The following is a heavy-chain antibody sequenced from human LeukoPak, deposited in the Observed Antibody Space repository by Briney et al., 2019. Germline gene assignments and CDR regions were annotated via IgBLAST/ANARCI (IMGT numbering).Heavy chain of an antibody. CDR2: IIPIFGTA. CDR3: ASGGTGDPYYFDY. CDR1: GGTFSSYA. Sequence: SVKASCKASGGTFSSYAISWVRQAPGQGLEWMGGIIPIFGTANYAQKFQGRVTITADESTSTAYMELSSLRSEDTAVYYCASGGTGDPYYFDYWGQGTLVTVSS. J-gene: IGHJ4*02. D-gene: IGHD7-27*01. V-gene: IGHV1-69*13.